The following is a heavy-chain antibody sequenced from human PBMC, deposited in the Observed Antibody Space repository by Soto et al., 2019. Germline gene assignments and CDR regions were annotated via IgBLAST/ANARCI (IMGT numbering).Heavy chain of an antibody. CDR3: ATHPYSSGWYC. CDR2: IKQDGSEK. Sequence: EVQLVESGGGLVQPGGSLRLTCEASGFTCSSYWMTWVRQAPGKGLEWVANIKQDGSEKYYVDSVKGRFTISRDNAKNSLYLQMNSLRAEDTAVYYCATHPYSSGWYCWGQGTLVTVSS. D-gene: IGHD6-13*01. V-gene: IGHV3-7*02. J-gene: IGHJ4*02. CDR1: GFTCSSYW.